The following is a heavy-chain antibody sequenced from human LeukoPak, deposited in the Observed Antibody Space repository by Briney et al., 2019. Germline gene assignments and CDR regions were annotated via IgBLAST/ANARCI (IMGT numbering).Heavy chain of an antibody. CDR2: INSDGSST. J-gene: IGHJ4*02. CDR1: GFTFSGYW. CDR3: ARTPGGLWFGESSPYFDY. D-gene: IGHD3-10*01. V-gene: IGHV3-74*01. Sequence: GGSLRLSCAASGFTFSGYWMHWVRKAPGKGLVWVSRINSDGSSTSYADSVKGRFTISRDNAKNTLYLQMNSLRAEDTAVYYCARTPGGLWFGESSPYFDYWGQGTLVTVS.